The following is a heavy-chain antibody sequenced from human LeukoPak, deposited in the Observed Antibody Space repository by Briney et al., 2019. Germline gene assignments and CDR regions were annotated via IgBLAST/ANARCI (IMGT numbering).Heavy chain of an antibody. CDR1: GGTFSSYA. Sequence: SVKVSCKASGGTFSSYAISWVRQAPGQGLEWMGGIIPIFGTANYAQKFQGRVTITADESTSTAYMELSSLRSEDTAVYYCASRNYYESGKNFDYWGQGTLVTVSS. V-gene: IGHV1-69*01. CDR2: IIPIFGTA. D-gene: IGHD3-22*01. J-gene: IGHJ4*02. CDR3: ASRNYYESGKNFDY.